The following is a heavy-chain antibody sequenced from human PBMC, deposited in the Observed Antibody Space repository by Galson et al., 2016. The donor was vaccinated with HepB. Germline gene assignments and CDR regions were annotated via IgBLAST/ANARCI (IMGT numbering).Heavy chain of an antibody. CDR1: GFTFTSYA. CDR2: ITGSGAGT. D-gene: IGHD5-18*01. J-gene: IGHJ4*02. CDR3: ARAWIHLYDLDY. Sequence: SLRLSCAASGFTFTSYAMSWVRQAPGKGPEWVSGITGSGAGTYNADSVKGRFTISGDNSKNTLYLQMNSLRAEDTAVYYCARAWIHLYDLDYWGQGALVTVSS. V-gene: IGHV3-23*01.